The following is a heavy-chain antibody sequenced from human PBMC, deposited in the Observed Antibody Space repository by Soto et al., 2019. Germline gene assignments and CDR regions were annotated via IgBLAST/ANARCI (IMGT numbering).Heavy chain of an antibody. CDR1: GFTFNSYG. V-gene: IGHV3-30*18. D-gene: IGHD6-19*01. J-gene: IGHJ4*02. CDR3: AKVGGAYSSGWYVDY. CDR2: ISFDGGDQ. Sequence: QVQLVESGGGVVQPGRSLRLSCAASGFTFNSYGIHWVRQAPGKGLEWVAVISFDGGDQHFADSVKGRFTISIDNSKNTLYLQMNSLRADDTAVYYCAKVGGAYSSGWYVDYWGQGTLVTVSS.